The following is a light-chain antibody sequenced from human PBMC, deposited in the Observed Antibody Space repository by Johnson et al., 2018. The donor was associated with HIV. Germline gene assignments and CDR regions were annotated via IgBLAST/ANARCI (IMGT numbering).Light chain of an antibody. Sequence: QSVLTQPPSVSAAPGQKVTISCSGSSSNIGNNYVSWYQQLPGTAPKLLIYDNNKRPSGIPDRFSGSKSGPSATLGSTDSQTGAEADYYCGPWDTRLSSGHVFGTGTEVSVL. CDR2: DNN. V-gene: IGLV1-51*01. CDR3: GPWDTRLSSGHV. J-gene: IGLJ1*01. CDR1: SSNIGNNY.